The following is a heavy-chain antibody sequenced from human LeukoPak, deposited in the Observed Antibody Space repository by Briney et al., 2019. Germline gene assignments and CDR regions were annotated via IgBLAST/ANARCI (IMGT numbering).Heavy chain of an antibody. Sequence: GASVKVSCKASGYTFTGYYMHWVRQAPGQGLEWMGRINPNSGGTNYAQKFQGRVTMTRDTSISTAYMELSRLTSDDTAIYYCASRSLGVFDSWGQGTLVTVSS. CDR3: ASRSLGVFDS. D-gene: IGHD3-16*01. J-gene: IGHJ4*02. CDR1: GYTFTGYY. V-gene: IGHV1-2*06. CDR2: INPNSGGT.